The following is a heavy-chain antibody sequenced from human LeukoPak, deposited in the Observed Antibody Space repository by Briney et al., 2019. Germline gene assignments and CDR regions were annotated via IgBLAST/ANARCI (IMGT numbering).Heavy chain of an antibody. Sequence: GGSLRLSCAASGFTFSSYFMNWVRQAPGKGLEWVSSISSTSSYIYYADSVKGRFTISRDNAKNSLYLQMNSLRAEDTAAYYCARCLCGGDCYSDWGQGTLVTVCS. D-gene: IGHD2-21*02. CDR2: ISSTSSYI. V-gene: IGHV3-21*01. CDR3: ARCLCGGDCYSD. CDR1: GFTFSSYF. J-gene: IGHJ4*02.